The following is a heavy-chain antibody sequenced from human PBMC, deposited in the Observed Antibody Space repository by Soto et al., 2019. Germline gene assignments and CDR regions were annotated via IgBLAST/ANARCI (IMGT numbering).Heavy chain of an antibody. CDR3: ARRIGGTMITRFYYYYYGMDV. V-gene: IGHV4-39*01. CDR1: GGSISSSSYY. D-gene: IGHD3-22*01. J-gene: IGHJ6*02. Sequence: SETLSLTCTVSGGSISSSSYYWGWVRQPPGKGLEWIGSIYYSGSTYYNPSLKSRVTISVDTSKNQFSLKLSSVTAADTAVYYCARRIGGTMITRFYYYYYGMDVWGQGTTVTVSS. CDR2: IYYSGST.